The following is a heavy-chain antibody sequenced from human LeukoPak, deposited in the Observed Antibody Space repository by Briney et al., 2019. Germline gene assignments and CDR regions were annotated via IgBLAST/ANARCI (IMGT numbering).Heavy chain of an antibody. D-gene: IGHD1-1*01. Sequence: PSETLPLTCNVSAGSISNYYWTWIRQPPGEGLEWIGYIYYSGSTNYNPSLKSRVTISIDTSKNQFSLKLSSVTAADTAVYYCARETLEGKFDPWGQGILVTVSS. V-gene: IGHV4-59*01. CDR1: AGSISNYY. CDR3: ARETLEGKFDP. CDR2: IYYSGST. J-gene: IGHJ5*02.